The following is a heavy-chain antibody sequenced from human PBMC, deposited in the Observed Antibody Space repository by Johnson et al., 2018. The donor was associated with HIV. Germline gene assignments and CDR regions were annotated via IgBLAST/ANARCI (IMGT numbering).Heavy chain of an antibody. J-gene: IGHJ3*02. V-gene: IGHV3-30*02. CDR3: AKDWARIAAAQFDI. CDR1: GFTFSSYG. D-gene: IGHD6-13*01. Sequence: QVQLVESGGGVVQPGGSLRLSCAASGFTFSSYGMHWVRQAPGKGLELVAFIRYDGSNKYYADSVKGRFTISRDNSKNTLYLQMNSLRAEDTAVYYCAKDWARIAAAQFDIWGQGTIVTVSS. CDR2: IRYDGSNK.